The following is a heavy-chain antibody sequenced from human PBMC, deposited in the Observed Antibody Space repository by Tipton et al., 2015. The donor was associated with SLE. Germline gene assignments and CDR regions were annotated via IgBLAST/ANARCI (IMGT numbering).Heavy chain of an antibody. V-gene: IGHV5-51*03. CDR3: ARVYGSCVGGLCYALDN. CDR2: IYPGDSET. J-gene: IGHJ4*02. CDR1: GYTFTNYW. Sequence: QLVQSGAEVKKPGESVKISCEASGYTFTNYWIAWVRQMSGKGLEWMGIIYPGDSETRYSPSFQGQVTISADKSISTAYLQWSSLKASDTAMYYCARVYGSCVGGLCYALDNWGQGTLVTVSS. D-gene: IGHD2-8*02.